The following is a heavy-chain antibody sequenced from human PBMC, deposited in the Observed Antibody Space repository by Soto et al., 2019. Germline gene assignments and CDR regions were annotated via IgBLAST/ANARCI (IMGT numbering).Heavy chain of an antibody. J-gene: IGHJ4*02. CDR3: ARHPGIAAAGANLFDY. CDR1: AGYG. D-gene: IGHD6-13*01. V-gene: IGHV5-10-1*01. CDR2: IDPSDSYT. Sequence: AGYGGSWMRQKHGKGLEWMGRIDPSDSYTNYSPSFQGHVTISADKSISTAYLQWSSLKASDTAMYYCARHPGIAAAGANLFDYWGQGTLVTGSS.